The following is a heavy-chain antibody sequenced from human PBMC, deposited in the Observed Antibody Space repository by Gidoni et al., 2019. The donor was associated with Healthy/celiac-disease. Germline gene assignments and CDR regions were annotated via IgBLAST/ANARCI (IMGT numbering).Heavy chain of an antibody. CDR1: GFTFDDYA. CDR3: AKDKQRGYYYYGMDV. D-gene: IGHD2-15*01. V-gene: IGHV3-9*01. CDR2: ICWNSGSI. Sequence: EVQLVESGGGLVQPGRSLRLSCAASGFTFDDYAMHWVRQAPGKGLEGVSGICWNSGSIVYADSVKGRFTISRDNSKNSLYLQMNSLRAEDTALYYCAKDKQRGYYYYGMDVWGQGTTVTVSS. J-gene: IGHJ6*02.